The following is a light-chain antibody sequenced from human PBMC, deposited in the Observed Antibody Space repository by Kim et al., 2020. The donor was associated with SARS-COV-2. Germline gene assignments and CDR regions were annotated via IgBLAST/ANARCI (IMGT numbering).Light chain of an antibody. Sequence: GDRVTITCRASQSISSWLAWYQQKPGNAPKLLIYDASSLESGVPSRFSGSGSGTEFTLTISSLQPDDFATYYCQQYNSYSGTFGQGTKL. V-gene: IGKV1-5*01. CDR1: QSISSW. CDR3: QQYNSYSGT. J-gene: IGKJ2*02. CDR2: DAS.